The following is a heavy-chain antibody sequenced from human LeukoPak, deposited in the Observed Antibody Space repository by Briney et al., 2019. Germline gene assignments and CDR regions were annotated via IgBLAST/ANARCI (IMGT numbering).Heavy chain of an antibody. CDR1: GFTFSSYA. CDR2: ISGSGGST. D-gene: IGHD3-10*01. V-gene: IGHV3-23*01. J-gene: IGHJ5*02. Sequence: GGALRLSCAASGFTFSSYAMSWVRQATGKGLEGVSAISGSGGSTYYADSVKGRFTISRDNSKNTLYLQMNSLRAEDTAVYYCAKSMVRENWFDPWGQGTLVTVSS. CDR3: AKSMVRENWFDP.